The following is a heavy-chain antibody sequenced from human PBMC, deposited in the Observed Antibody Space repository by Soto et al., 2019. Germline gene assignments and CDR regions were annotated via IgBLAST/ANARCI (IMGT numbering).Heavy chain of an antibody. CDR1: WDSFSIYSAA. Sequence: SQTLSLTFAISWDSFSIYSAALNWIRPSPSGGLEWLGRTYYRSRFFSDYAESVKSRIIINPDTSKNQFSLQLKSVPPEDTDVYYCVRDRYSSSGWFDHWGQGTPVNVSS. D-gene: IGHD3-10*01. V-gene: IGHV6-1*01. CDR3: VRDRYSSSGWFDH. J-gene: IGHJ5*02. CDR2: TYYRSRFFS.